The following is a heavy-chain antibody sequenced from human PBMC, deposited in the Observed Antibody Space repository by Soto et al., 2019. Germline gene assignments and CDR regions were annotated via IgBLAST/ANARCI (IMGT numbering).Heavy chain of an antibody. J-gene: IGHJ6*02. CDR2: IYPGDSDT. CDR1: GYSLTSYW. V-gene: IGHV5-51*01. Sequence: PGESLKISCKGSGYSLTSYWIGWARQMPEKGLEWMGIIYPGDSDTRYSPSFQGQVTISADKSISTAYLQWSSLKASDTAMYYCARWSRPHYYYAGMDFRGQRPTVPLYS. CDR3: ARWSRPHYYYAGMDF.